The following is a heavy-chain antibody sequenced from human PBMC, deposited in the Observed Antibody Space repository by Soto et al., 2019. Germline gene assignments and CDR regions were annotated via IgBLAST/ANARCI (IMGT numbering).Heavy chain of an antibody. V-gene: IGHV3-23*01. Sequence: GGSLRLSCAASGFTFISYAMSWVRQAPGKGLEWVSAISGSGGSTYYADSVKGRFTISRDNSKNTLYLQMNSLRAEDTAVYYCAKMIVVVITTTCFDYWGQGTLVTVSS. CDR2: ISGSGGST. J-gene: IGHJ4*02. D-gene: IGHD3-22*01. CDR1: GFTFISYA. CDR3: AKMIVVVITTTCFDY.